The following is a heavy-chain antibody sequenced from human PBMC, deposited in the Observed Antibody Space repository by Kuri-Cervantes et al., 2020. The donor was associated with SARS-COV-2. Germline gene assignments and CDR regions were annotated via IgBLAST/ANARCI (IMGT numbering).Heavy chain of an antibody. CDR1: GFTFSSYW. J-gene: IGHJ4*02. V-gene: IGHV3-7*01. Sequence: GESLKISCAASGFTFSSYWMGWVRQAPGKGLEWVANIKQDGSEKYYVDSVKGRFTISRDNAKNSLYLQMDSLRAEDTAVYYCARDFNPLDYWGQGTLVTVSS. CDR2: IKQDGSEK. CDR3: ARDFNPLDY.